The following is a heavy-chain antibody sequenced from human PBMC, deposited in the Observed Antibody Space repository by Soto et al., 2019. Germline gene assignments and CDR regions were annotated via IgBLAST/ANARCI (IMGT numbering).Heavy chain of an antibody. CDR3: AKDAKILDWLPTSYYFDF. J-gene: IGHJ4*02. CDR2: ISRSGNST. V-gene: IGHV3-23*01. Sequence: EVQVLESGGGLAQPGRSLRLPCAVSGLSFSSYAMTWVRQSPGKGLEWVSSISRSGNSTYSADSVRGRFTISRDNSKNTLYLQMNSLRAEDTAVYYCAKDAKILDWLPTSYYFDFWGQGTLVTVSS. D-gene: IGHD3-9*01. CDR1: GLSFSSYA.